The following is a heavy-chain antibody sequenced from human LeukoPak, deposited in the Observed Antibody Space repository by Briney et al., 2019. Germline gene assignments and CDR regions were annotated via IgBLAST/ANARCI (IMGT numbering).Heavy chain of an antibody. J-gene: IGHJ5*02. D-gene: IGHD1-7*01. Sequence: GGSLRLSCLASGFTVGNNHMSWVRQAPGKGLEWVSIIFDSGRTNYADSVKGRFTISRGNSKNTLYLQMNSLRAEDTAVYYCASKLGSWGQGTLVTVSS. CDR1: GFTVGNNH. CDR2: IFDSGRT. V-gene: IGHV3-66*01. CDR3: ASKLGS.